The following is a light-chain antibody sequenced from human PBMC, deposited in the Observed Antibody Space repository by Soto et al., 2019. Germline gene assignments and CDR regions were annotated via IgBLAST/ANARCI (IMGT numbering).Light chain of an antibody. V-gene: IGLV2-14*01. CDR2: EVS. J-gene: IGLJ1*01. Sequence: QSVLTQPASVSGSPGQSITISCTGTSSDVGGYNYVSWYQQHPGKAPKLMIYEVSNRPSEFSNRFSGSKSGNTASLTISGLQAEDEADYYCSSYTNSGTLVFGTRTKVTVL. CDR3: SSYTNSGTLV. CDR1: SSDVGGYNY.